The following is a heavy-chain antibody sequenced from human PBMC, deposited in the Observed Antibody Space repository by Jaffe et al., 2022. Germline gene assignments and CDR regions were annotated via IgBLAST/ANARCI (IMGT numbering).Heavy chain of an antibody. V-gene: IGHV4-59*01. CDR1: GGSISSYY. Sequence: QVQLQESGPGLVKPSETLSLTCTVSGGSISSYYWSWIRQPPGKGLEWIGYIYYSGSTNYNPSLKSRVTISVDTSKNQFSLKLSSVTAADTAVYYCARVRGLGSGRLSFDYWGQGTLVTVSS. D-gene: IGHD3-10*01. CDR2: IYYSGST. J-gene: IGHJ4*02. CDR3: ARVRGLGSGRLSFDY.